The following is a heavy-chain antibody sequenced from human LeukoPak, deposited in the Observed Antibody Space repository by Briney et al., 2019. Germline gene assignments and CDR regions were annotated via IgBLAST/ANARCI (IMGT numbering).Heavy chain of an antibody. J-gene: IGHJ4*02. CDR2: FSGRGGST. V-gene: IGHV3-23*01. CDR1: GFILSSYA. Sequence: RGGSLRLSWAASGFILSSYAMRWVRQAPGGGVEWVLAFSGRGGSTYYADSVKGRFTLARDNSKNTLYLQVNSLRAEDTAVYYCAKDPGYSSSWSKVWGQGTLVTVSS. D-gene: IGHD6-13*01. CDR3: AKDPGYSSSWSKV.